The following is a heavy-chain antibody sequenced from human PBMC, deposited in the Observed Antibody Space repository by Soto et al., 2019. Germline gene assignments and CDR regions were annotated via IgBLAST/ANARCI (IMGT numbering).Heavy chain of an antibody. CDR1: GGSFSGYY. V-gene: IGHV4-34*01. CDR2: INHSGST. CDR3: ARMNGYDSSGDWIDY. Sequence: QVQLQQWGAGLLKPSETLSLTCAVYGGSFSGYYWSWIRQPPGKGLEWIWEINHSGSTNYNPSLKSRVTISVDTSKNQFSLKLSSVTAADTAVYYCARMNGYDSSGDWIDYWGQGTLVTVSS. J-gene: IGHJ4*02. D-gene: IGHD3-22*01.